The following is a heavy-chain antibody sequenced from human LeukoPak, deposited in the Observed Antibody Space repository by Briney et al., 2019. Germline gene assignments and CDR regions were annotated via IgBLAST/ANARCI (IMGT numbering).Heavy chain of an antibody. V-gene: IGHV3-21*01. D-gene: IGHD2-15*01. J-gene: IGHJ5*02. Sequence: PGGSLRLSCAASGFSFSSYSMNWVRQAPGKGLEWVSSIISSSSHIYYADSVTGRFTISRDNAKNSLYLQMNSLRAEDTAVYYCARDGVGYCSGGSCYPRRFDPWGQGTLVTVSS. CDR2: IISSSSHI. CDR1: GFSFSSYS. CDR3: ARDGVGYCSGGSCYPRRFDP.